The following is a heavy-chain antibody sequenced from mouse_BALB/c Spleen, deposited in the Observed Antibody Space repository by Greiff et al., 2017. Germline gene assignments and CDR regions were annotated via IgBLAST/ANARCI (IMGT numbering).Heavy chain of an antibody. Sequence: EAKLMESGPDLVKPSQSLSLTCTVTGYSITSGYSWHWIRQFPGNKLEWMGYIHYSGSTNYNPSLKSRISITRDTSKNQFFLQLNSVTTEDTATYYCATIYYDYDAFAYWGQGTLVTVSA. J-gene: IGHJ3*01. V-gene: IGHV3-1*02. CDR2: IHYSGST. CDR3: ATIYYDYDAFAY. D-gene: IGHD2-4*01. CDR1: GYSITSGYS.